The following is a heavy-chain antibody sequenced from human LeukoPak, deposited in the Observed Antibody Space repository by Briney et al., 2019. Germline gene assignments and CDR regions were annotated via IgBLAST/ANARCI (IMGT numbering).Heavy chain of an antibody. Sequence: PSETLSLTCTVSGGSISSSSYYWGWIRQPPGKGLEWIGSIYYSGSTYYNPSLKSRVTISVDTSKNQFSLKLSSVTAADTAVYYCARGLEAEQLVLYYYYMDVWGKGTTVTVSS. V-gene: IGHV4-39*07. D-gene: IGHD6-13*01. CDR1: GGSISSSSYY. J-gene: IGHJ6*03. CDR3: ARGLEAEQLVLYYYYMDV. CDR2: IYYSGST.